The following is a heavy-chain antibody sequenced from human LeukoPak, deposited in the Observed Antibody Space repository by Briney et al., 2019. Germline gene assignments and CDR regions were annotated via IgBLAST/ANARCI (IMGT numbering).Heavy chain of an antibody. D-gene: IGHD6-13*01. V-gene: IGHV1-69*05. CDR2: IIPIFGTA. Sequence: SVKVSCKASGGTFSSYAISWVRQAPGQGLEWMGGIIPIFGTANYAQKFQGRVTITTDESTSTAYMELSSLRSEDTAVYYCARAKVSAAGSDEKYNWFDPWGQGTLVTVSS. CDR3: ARAKVSAAGSDEKYNWFDP. CDR1: GGTFSSYA. J-gene: IGHJ5*02.